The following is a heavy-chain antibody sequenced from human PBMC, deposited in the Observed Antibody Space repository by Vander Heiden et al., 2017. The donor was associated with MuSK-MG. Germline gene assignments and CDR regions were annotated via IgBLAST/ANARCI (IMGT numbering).Heavy chain of an antibody. D-gene: IGHD1-26*01. V-gene: IGHV3-30-3*01. CDR3: ARDPIVGVPDYFDY. J-gene: IGHJ4*02. Sequence: QVQLVESGGGVVQPGRSLRLSCVISGFTFKNYAMHWVRQAPGKALEWVAVIAHDATVQYYGDSVKGRFTISRDNSKDTLFLEMNILRADDTAVYYCARDPIVGVPDYFDYWGQGTLGTVSS. CDR2: IAHDATVQ. CDR1: GFTFKNYA.